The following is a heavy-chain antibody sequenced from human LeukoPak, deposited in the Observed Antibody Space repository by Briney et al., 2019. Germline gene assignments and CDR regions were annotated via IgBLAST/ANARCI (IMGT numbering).Heavy chain of an antibody. Sequence: PSETLSLTCTVSGGSISSYYWSRIRQPPGKGLEWIGYIYYSGSTNYNPSLKSRVTISVDTSKNQFSLKLSSVTAADTAVYYCARIYDFWSGFDYWGQGTLVTVSS. CDR2: IYYSGST. J-gene: IGHJ4*02. V-gene: IGHV4-59*01. D-gene: IGHD3-3*01. CDR3: ARIYDFWSGFDY. CDR1: GGSISSYY.